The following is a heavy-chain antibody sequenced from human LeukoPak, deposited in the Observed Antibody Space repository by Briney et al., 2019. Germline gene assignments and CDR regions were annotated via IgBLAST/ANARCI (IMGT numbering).Heavy chain of an antibody. J-gene: IGHJ4*02. CDR1: GYTFTSYD. CDR2: INPNSGNT. D-gene: IGHD3-10*01. V-gene: IGHV1-8*01. Sequence: ASVKVSCKASGYTFTSYDINWVRQATGQGLEWMGWINPNSGNTGYAQKFQGRVTMTRNTSISTAYMELSSLRSEDTAVYYCARGPVRDYYGSGSYGYWGQGTLVTVSS. CDR3: ARGPVRDYYGSGSYGY.